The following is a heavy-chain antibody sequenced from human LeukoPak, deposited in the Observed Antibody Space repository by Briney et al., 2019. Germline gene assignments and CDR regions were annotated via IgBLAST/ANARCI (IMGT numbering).Heavy chain of an antibody. CDR2: ISYDGSNK. Sequence: GRSLRLSCAASGFTFSSYGMHWVRQAPGKGLEWVAVISYDGSNKYYADSVKGRFTISRDNSKNTLYLQMNSLRAEDTAVYYCAKIFDDIGYSDYWGQGTLVTVSS. D-gene: IGHD3-3*01. CDR1: GFTFSSYG. CDR3: AKIFDDIGYSDY. V-gene: IGHV3-30*18. J-gene: IGHJ4*02.